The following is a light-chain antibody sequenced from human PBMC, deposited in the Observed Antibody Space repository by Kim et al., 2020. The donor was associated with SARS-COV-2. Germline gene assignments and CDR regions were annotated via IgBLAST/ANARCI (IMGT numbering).Light chain of an antibody. CDR3: QVWDTDTDDYV. V-gene: IGLV3-21*01. Sequence: APGQTVRITCRGNNIGGHSVHWYQQKPGQAPVLVIYYDSDRPSGIPERFSGSKAATTATLTISRVEAGDEADYYCQVWDTDTDDYVCGTGTKVTVL. CDR2: YDS. J-gene: IGLJ1*01. CDR1: NIGGHS.